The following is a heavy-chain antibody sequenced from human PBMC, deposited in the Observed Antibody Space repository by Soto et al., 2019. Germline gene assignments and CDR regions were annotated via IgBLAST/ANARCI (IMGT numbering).Heavy chain of an antibody. CDR1: GGSISSGDYY. J-gene: IGHJ4*02. D-gene: IGHD3-10*01. V-gene: IGHV4-30-4*01. Sequence: SETLSLTCTVSGGSISSGDYYWSWIRQPPGKGLEWIGYIYYSGSTYYNPSLKSRVTISVDTSKNQFSLKLSSVTAADTAVYYCASHGSGSYAQFDYWGQGTLVTVSS. CDR2: IYYSGST. CDR3: ASHGSGSYAQFDY.